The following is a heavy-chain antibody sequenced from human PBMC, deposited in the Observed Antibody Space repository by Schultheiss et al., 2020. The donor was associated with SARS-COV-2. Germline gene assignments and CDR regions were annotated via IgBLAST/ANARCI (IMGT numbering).Heavy chain of an antibody. J-gene: IGHJ4*02. CDR3: VRDAGNSGRY. CDR2: ISVSGGNT. D-gene: IGHD6-19*01. V-gene: IGHV3-23*01. Sequence: GGSLRLSCAASGFTFSSYAMSWVRQAPGKGLEWVSGISVSGGNTYYADSVKGRFIISRDNSKNTLYLQMNTLRAEDTAVYYCVRDAGNSGRYGGQGTLVTVSS. CDR1: GFTFSSYA.